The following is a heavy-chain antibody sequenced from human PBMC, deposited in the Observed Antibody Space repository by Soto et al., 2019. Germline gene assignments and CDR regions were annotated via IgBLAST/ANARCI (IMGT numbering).Heavy chain of an antibody. Sequence: PSETLSLTCAVYGGSFSGYYWSWIRQPPGKGLEWIGEINHSGSTNYNPSLKSRVTISVDTSKNQFSLKLSSVTAADTAVYYCARGDSRGTVTYYYYGMDVWGQGTTVTVSS. V-gene: IGHV4-34*01. CDR1: GGSFSGYY. CDR2: INHSGST. J-gene: IGHJ6*02. D-gene: IGHD4-4*01. CDR3: ARGDSRGTVTYYYYGMDV.